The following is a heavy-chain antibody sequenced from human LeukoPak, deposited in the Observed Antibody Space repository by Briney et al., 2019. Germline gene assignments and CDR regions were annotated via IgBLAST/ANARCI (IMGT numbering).Heavy chain of an antibody. D-gene: IGHD6-13*01. CDR3: ARVEGYSSTWSPFDI. V-gene: IGHV4-59*01. Sequence: PSETLSLTCTVSGGSIRNYYWSWIRQPPGRGLEWIGFIHYTGSTNYNPSLKSRVTIAVDTSKNKFSLKLTSVTAADTAVYHCARVEGYSSTWSPFDIWGQGTMVTVSS. CDR2: IHYTGST. CDR1: GGSIRNYY. J-gene: IGHJ3*02.